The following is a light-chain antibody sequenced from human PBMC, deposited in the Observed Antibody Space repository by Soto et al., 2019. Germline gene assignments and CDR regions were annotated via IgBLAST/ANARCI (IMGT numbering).Light chain of an antibody. CDR1: SSDVGGYNY. CDR3: CSYTTSSTYV. CDR2: DVN. V-gene: IGLV2-14*03. Sequence: QSALTQPASVSGSPGPSIAISCTGTSSDVGGYNYVSWYQQHPGKAPKLMIYDVNNRPSGVSNRFSGSKSGNTASLTSSGLQAEDEADYYCCSYTTSSTYVFVTGTKLT. J-gene: IGLJ1*01.